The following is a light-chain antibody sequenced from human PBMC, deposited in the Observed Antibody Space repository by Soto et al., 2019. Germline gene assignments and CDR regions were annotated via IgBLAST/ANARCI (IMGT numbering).Light chain of an antibody. V-gene: IGLV1-51*01. CDR3: GTWDSSLSDWV. CDR2: DNN. CDR1: SSNIGNNF. Sequence: QSVLTQPPSVSAAPGQKVTISCSGSSSNIGNNFVSWYQQLPGTAPKLLLYDNNKRPSGIPDRFSGSTSGTSATLDITGLQTGDEADDYCGTWDSSLSDWVFGGGTKLTVL. J-gene: IGLJ3*02.